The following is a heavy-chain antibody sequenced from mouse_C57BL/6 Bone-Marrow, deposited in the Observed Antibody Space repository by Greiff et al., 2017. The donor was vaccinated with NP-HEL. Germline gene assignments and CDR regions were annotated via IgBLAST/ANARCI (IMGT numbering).Heavy chain of an antibody. CDR2: IHPNSGST. V-gene: IGHV1-64*01. J-gene: IGHJ3*01. D-gene: IGHD2-10*01. CDR1: GYTFTSYW. Sequence: VKLQESGAELVKPGASVKLSCKASGYTFTSYWMHWVKQRPGQGLEWIGMIHPNSGSTNYNEKFKSKATLTVDKSSSTAYMQLSSLTSEDSAVYYCDLLGAYWGQGTLVTVSA. CDR3: DLLGAY.